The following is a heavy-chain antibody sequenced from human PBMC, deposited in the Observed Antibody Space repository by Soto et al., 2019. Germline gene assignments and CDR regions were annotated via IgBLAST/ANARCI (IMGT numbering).Heavy chain of an antibody. CDR3: AGGIAARPLGY. J-gene: IGHJ4*01. CDR2: ISHSGST. Sequence: QLQLQESGSGLVKPSQTLSLTCAVSGGSISSGGYSWSWIRQPPGKGLEWIGYISHSGSTYYNPSLKSRVTIAVDRSNNPSSLKLSSVTAADTAVYYCAGGIAARPLGYWGHGTLVTVSS. V-gene: IGHV4-30-2*01. D-gene: IGHD6-6*01. CDR1: GGSISSGGYS.